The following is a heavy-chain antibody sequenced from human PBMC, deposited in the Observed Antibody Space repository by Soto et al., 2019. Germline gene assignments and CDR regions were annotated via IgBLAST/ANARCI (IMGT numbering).Heavy chain of an antibody. CDR2: ISAYNGNT. D-gene: IGHD2-8*01. J-gene: IGHJ4*02. Sequence: QVQLVQSGAEVKKPGASVKVSCKASGYTFTSYGISWVRQAPGQGLEWMGWISAYNGNTNYAQKLQGRVTMTTDTSTITAYMELRSLRSDDTAVYYCARDQEGGYCTNGVCYNVPDYWGQGTLVTVSS. CDR1: GYTFTSYG. V-gene: IGHV1-18*01. CDR3: ARDQEGGYCTNGVCYNVPDY.